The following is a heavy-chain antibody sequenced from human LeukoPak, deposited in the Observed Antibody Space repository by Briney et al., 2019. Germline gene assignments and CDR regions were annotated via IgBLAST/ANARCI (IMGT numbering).Heavy chain of an antibody. Sequence: SETLSLTCSVSGDSLSRGSYYWNWIWQPAGKGLEWIGRISASGNTNYNPSLKSRVTLSVDASKNQFSLRLTSVTAADTAVYYCARHAPREYYYDSSGSLGDYWGQGTLVTVSS. CDR3: ARHAPREYYYDSSGSLGDY. J-gene: IGHJ4*02. CDR2: ISASGNT. V-gene: IGHV4-61*02. CDR1: GDSLSRGSYY. D-gene: IGHD3-22*01.